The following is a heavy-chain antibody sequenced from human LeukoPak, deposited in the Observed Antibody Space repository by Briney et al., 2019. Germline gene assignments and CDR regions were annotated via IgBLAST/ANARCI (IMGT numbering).Heavy chain of an antibody. CDR3: ARDPIGLRSYFDY. J-gene: IGHJ4*02. Sequence: PGGSLRLSCAASGFTVSSNYMSWVRQAPGKGLEWVAVIYSGGSTYYADSVKGRFTISRDNAKNSLYLQMNSLRAEDTAVYYCARDPIGLRSYFDYWGQGTLVTVSS. D-gene: IGHD3-16*01. CDR1: GFTVSSNY. CDR2: IYSGGST. V-gene: IGHV3-66*01.